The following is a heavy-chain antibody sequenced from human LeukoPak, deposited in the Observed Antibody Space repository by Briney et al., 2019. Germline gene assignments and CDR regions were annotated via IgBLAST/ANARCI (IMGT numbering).Heavy chain of an antibody. D-gene: IGHD6-13*01. Sequence: PGGSLRPSCAASGFTFSSYEMNWVRQAPGKGLEWVSYISSSGSTIYYADSVKGRFTISRDNAKNSLYLQMNSLRAEDTAFYYCAREPIAPTGHPFDYWGQGTLVTVSS. V-gene: IGHV3-48*03. CDR1: GFTFSSYE. J-gene: IGHJ4*02. CDR3: AREPIAPTGHPFDY. CDR2: ISSSGSTI.